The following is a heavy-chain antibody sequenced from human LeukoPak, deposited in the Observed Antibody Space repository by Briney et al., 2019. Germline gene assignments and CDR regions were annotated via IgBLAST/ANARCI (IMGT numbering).Heavy chain of an antibody. Sequence: GGSLRLSCAASGFTFSSYSMNWVRQAPGKGPEWVSSISSSSSYIYYADSVKGRFTISRDNAKSSLYLQMNSLRAEDTAVYYCARVWTTSRGAFDIWGQGTMVTVSS. CDR3: ARVWTTSRGAFDI. V-gene: IGHV3-21*01. J-gene: IGHJ3*02. CDR1: GFTFSSYS. D-gene: IGHD3/OR15-3a*01. CDR2: ISSSSSYI.